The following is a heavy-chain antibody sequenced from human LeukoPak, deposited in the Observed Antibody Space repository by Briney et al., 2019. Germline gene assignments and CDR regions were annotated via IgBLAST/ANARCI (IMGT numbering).Heavy chain of an antibody. CDR3: ARGDKFGELLWWFDP. J-gene: IGHJ5*02. Sequence: GRSLRLSCAASGFTFSSYAMHWDRQAPGKGLEWVAVISYDGSNKYYADSVKGRFTISRDNSKNTLYLQMNSLRAEDTAVYYCARGDKFGELLWWFDPWGQGTLVTVSS. CDR2: ISYDGSNK. CDR1: GFTFSSYA. D-gene: IGHD3-10*01. V-gene: IGHV3-30-3*01.